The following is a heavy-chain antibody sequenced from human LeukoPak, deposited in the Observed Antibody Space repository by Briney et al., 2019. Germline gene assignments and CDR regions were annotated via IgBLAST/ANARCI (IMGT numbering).Heavy chain of an antibody. CDR2: IRQGGSET. V-gene: IGHV3-7*01. CDR3: ARDPLDY. Sequence: GGSLRLSCAASGFIFSNYWVTWVRQAPGKGLEWVATIRQGGSETFYVDSVRGRFTISRDDAKNSLYLQMNSLRAEDMAVYYCARDPLDYWGQGTPVTVSS. J-gene: IGHJ4*02. CDR1: GFIFSNYW.